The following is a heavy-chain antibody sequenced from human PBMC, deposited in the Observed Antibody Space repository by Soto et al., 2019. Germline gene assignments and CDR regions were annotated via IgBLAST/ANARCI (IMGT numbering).Heavy chain of an antibody. D-gene: IGHD6-6*01. J-gene: IGHJ4*02. CDR1: GFSLSNARMG. Sequence: QVTLKESGPVLVNPTETLTLTCTVSGFSLSNARMGVSWIRQPPGKALEWLAHIFSNDEKSYSTSLKSRLTISKDTSKCQVVLTMTNMDPVDTATYYCARIPIFGPAARLFFDYWGQGTLVTVSS. CDR2: IFSNDEK. CDR3: ARIPIFGPAARLFFDY. V-gene: IGHV2-26*01.